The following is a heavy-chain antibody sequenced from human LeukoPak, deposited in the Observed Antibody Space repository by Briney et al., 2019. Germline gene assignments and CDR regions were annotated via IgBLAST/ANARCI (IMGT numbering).Heavy chain of an antibody. CDR1: GGSISSSSYY. CDR2: IYYSGST. CDR3: ARKKGYYDYVWGSYRYTGNAFDI. V-gene: IGHV4-39*01. D-gene: IGHD3-16*02. Sequence: PSETLSLTCTVSGGSISSSSYYWGWIRQPPGKGPEWIGSIYYSGSTYYNPSLKSRVTISVDTSKNQFSLKLSSVTAADTAVYYCARKKGYYDYVWGSYRYTGNAFDIWGQGTMVTVSS. J-gene: IGHJ3*02.